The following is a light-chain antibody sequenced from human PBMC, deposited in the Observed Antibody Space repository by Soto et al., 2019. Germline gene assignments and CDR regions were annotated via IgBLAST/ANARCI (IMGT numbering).Light chain of an antibody. CDR2: DVS. V-gene: IGLV2-14*03. CDR3: SSYTSSSTS. J-gene: IGLJ2*01. Sequence: QSALTQPASVSGSPGQSITISCTGTSSDVGGYNYVSWYQQHPGKAPKLMIYDVSNRPSGVSNRFSGSKSGNTASLTISGLQAEDEAYYYCSSYTSSSTSFGGGTQLTVL. CDR1: SSDVGGYNY.